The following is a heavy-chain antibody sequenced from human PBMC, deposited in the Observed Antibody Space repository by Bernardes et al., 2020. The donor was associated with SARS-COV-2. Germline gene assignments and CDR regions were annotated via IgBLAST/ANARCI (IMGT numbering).Heavy chain of an antibody. CDR2: INSDGTRT. J-gene: IGHJ4*02. CDR3: ARGTCCDGDCSKTPPEV. CDR1: GFTVSNCW. D-gene: IGHD2-21*02. Sequence: GGSLRLSCAASGFTVSNCWMNWVRQAPGKGLVWVSRINSDGTRTNYADSVKGRFTISRDNAKNTLYLQMNSLRAEDTAVYYCARGTCCDGDCSKTPPEVWGQGILVSVSS. V-gene: IGHV3-74*01.